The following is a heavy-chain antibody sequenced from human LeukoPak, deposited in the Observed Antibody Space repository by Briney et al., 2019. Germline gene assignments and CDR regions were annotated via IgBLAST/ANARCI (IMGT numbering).Heavy chain of an antibody. J-gene: IGHJ4*02. CDR2: VKDGGTTT. CDR1: GFTSSSYW. V-gene: IGHV3-74*01. CDR3: TTIRPGY. Sequence: SGGSLRLSCAASGFTSSSYWIHWVRHVPGKGLVWVSRVKDGGTTTDYADSVKGRFTISRDDAKNTLYLQMNSLRAEDTAVYYCTTIRPGYWGRGTLVTVSS. D-gene: IGHD5-24*01.